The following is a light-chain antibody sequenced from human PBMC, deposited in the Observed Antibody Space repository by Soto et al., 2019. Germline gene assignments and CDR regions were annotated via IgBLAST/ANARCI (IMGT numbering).Light chain of an antibody. Sequence: DIVMTQSPDSLAVSLGERATINCKSSQSVLYSSNNKNDLAWYQQKPGQPPKLLIYWASTRESGVPDRFSGSGSGTDFTLTISSLQAEDVAVYYCQQYYNTPWTFGQGTQGESK. J-gene: IGKJ1*01. CDR2: WAS. CDR1: QSVLYSSNNKND. V-gene: IGKV4-1*01. CDR3: QQYYNTPWT.